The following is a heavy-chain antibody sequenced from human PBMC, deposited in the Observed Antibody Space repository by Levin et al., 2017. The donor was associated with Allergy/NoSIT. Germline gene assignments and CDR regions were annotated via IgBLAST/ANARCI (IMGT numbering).Heavy chain of an antibody. CDR2: INPNSGGT. Sequence: GESLKISCKASGYTFTGYYMHWVRQAPGQGLEWMGRINPNSGGTNYAQKFQGRVTMTRDTSISTAYMELSRLRSDDTAVYYCASWGIYCSGGSGYWFDPWGQGTLVTVSS. V-gene: IGHV1-2*06. D-gene: IGHD2-15*01. CDR1: GYTFTGYY. CDR3: ASWGIYCSGGSGYWFDP. J-gene: IGHJ5*02.